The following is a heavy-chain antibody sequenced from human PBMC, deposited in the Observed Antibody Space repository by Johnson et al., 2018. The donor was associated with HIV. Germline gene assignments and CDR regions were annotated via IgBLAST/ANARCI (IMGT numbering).Heavy chain of an antibody. D-gene: IGHD1-26*01. CDR3: AKDREFRVTREGVAFDI. CDR2: ISWNSGSI. J-gene: IGHJ3*02. CDR1: GFTFDDYA. V-gene: IGHV3-9*01. Sequence: EVHLVESGGGSVQPGRSLRLSCAASGFTFDDYAMHWVRQAPGKGLEWVSGISWNSGSIGYADSVKGRFTISRDNAKNSLYLQMNSLRAEDTALYYCAKDREFRVTREGVAFDIWGQGTMVTVSS.